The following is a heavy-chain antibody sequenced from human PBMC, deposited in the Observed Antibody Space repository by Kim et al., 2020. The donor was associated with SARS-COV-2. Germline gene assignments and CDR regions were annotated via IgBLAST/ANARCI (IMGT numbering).Heavy chain of an antibody. V-gene: IGHV1-18*01. CDR1: GYTFTSYG. CDR2: ISAYNGNT. J-gene: IGHJ3*02. CDR3: ARAQHVSIAVAGTGPFAFDI. Sequence: ASVKVSCKASGYTFTSYGISWVRQAPGQGLEWMGWISAYNGNTNYAQKLQGRVTMTTDTSTSTAYMELRSLRSDDTAVYYCARAQHVSIAVAGTGPFAFDIWGQGTMVTVSS. D-gene: IGHD6-19*01.